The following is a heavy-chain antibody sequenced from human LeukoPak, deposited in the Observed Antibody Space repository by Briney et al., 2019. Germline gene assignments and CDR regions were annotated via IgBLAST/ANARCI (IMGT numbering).Heavy chain of an antibody. CDR2: MNPNSGNT. J-gene: IGHJ4*02. D-gene: IGHD5-12*01. V-gene: IGHV1-8*01. Sequence: ASVRVSCKPSGYTFTSYDINWVRQATGQGLEWMGWMNPNSGNTGYAQKFQGRVTMTRNTSISTAYMELSSLRSEDTAVYYCARGVDIVATDQYWGQGTLVTVSS. CDR3: ARGVDIVATDQY. CDR1: GYTFTSYD.